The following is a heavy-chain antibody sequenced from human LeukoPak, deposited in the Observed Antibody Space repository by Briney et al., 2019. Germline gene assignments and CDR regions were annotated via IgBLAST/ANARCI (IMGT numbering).Heavy chain of an antibody. CDR1: GGTFSSYA. D-gene: IGHD2-8*01. CDR2: IIPILGIA. J-gene: IGHJ4*02. V-gene: IGHV1-69*04. Sequence: ASVKVSCKASGGTFSSYAISWVRQAPGQGLEWMGRIIPILGIANYAQKFQGRVTITADKSTSTAYVELSSLRSEDTAVYYCARDLGYCTNGVCYNLDYWGQGTLVTVSS. CDR3: ARDLGYCTNGVCYNLDY.